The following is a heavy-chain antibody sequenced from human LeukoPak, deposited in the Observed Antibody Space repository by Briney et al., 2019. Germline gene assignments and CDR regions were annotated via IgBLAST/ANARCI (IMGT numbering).Heavy chain of an antibody. CDR1: GFTFTSYW. J-gene: IGHJ4*02. CDR3: TRHRGGNFDY. V-gene: IGHV3-7*01. CDR2: VKGDGSGD. Sequence: AGGSLRLSCVASGFTFTSYWITWVRQAPGKGLEWVANVKGDGSGDFHVDSVQGRFTVSRDDAKNSVYLEMNTLRAEDTAMYYCTRHRGGNFDYWGRGTLVTVSS. D-gene: IGHD1-26*01.